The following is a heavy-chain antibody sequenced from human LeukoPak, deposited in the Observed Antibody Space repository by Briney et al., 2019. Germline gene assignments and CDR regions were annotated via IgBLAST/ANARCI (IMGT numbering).Heavy chain of an antibody. D-gene: IGHD3-9*01. J-gene: IGHJ4*02. CDR2: IRTTAEGAKYA. CDR1: GFSFTDYP. CDR3: ATDQRYAFDY. V-gene: IGHV3-48*02. Sequence: PGGSLRLTCATSGFSFTDYPMNWVRQAPGKGLEWISNIRTTAEGAKYAYYADSVKGRGTISRDDGKNTLYLHMNSLRDDDTAVYYCATDQRYAFDYWGQGILVTVSS.